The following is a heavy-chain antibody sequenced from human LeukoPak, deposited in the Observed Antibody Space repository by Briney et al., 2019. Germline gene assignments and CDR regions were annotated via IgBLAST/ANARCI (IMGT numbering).Heavy chain of an antibody. CDR2: IWYDGSNK. Sequence: PGRSLRLSCAASGFTFSSYGMHWVRQAPGKGLEWVAVIWYDGSNKYYADSVKGRFTISRDNSKNTLYLQMNSLRAEDTAVYYCARARPTGIAVAGLPHWGQGTLVTVSS. CDR1: GFTFSSYG. V-gene: IGHV3-33*01. CDR3: ARARPTGIAVAGLPH. D-gene: IGHD6-19*01. J-gene: IGHJ4*02.